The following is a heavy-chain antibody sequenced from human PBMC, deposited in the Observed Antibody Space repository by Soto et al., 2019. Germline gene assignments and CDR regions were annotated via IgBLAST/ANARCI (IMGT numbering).Heavy chain of an antibody. CDR1: GYTFTRYY. CDR3: AKSERNEVDY. V-gene: IGHV1-46*03. D-gene: IGHD1-1*01. J-gene: IGHJ4*02. Sequence: ASVKVSCKSSGYTFTRYYMHWVRQAPGQGLEWMGIINPSGGSTSYAQKFQGRVTITRDTSTSTVYMELSSLRSEDTAVYYCAKSERNEVDYWAQGTVVTISS. CDR2: INPSGGST.